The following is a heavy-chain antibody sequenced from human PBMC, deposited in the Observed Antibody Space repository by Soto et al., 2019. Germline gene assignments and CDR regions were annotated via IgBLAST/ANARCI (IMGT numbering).Heavy chain of an antibody. CDR1: GFTFSSYG. D-gene: IGHD3-16*01. J-gene: IGHJ4*02. Sequence: QVQLVESGGGVVQPGRSLRLSCAASGFTFSSYGMHWVRQAPGKGLEWVAVISHDGSNKYYADSVKGRFTISRDNSKNTLYLQMNSLRAEDTAVYYCAKEGAQGRGDYFDYWGQGTLVTVSS. CDR2: ISHDGSNK. CDR3: AKEGAQGRGDYFDY. V-gene: IGHV3-30*18.